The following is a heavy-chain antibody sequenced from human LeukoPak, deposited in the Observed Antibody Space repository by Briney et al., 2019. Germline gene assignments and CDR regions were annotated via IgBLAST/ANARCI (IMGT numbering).Heavy chain of an antibody. J-gene: IGHJ4*02. CDR3: TSPGGDGYHPDY. Sequence: PGGSLRLSCAASGFTFSSFWMSWVRQAPGKGLEWVAHIKEDGSMESYVDSVKGRFTISRDDAKNSLYLQMNSLRAEDTAVYYCTSPGGDGYHPDYWGQGTLVTVSS. D-gene: IGHD5-24*01. CDR2: IKEDGSME. CDR1: GFTFSSFW. V-gene: IGHV3-7*02.